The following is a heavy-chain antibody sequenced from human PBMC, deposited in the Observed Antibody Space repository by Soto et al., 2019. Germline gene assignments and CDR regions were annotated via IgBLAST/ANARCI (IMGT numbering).Heavy chain of an antibody. J-gene: IGHJ4*02. CDR1: GDSVSTGSTC. D-gene: IGHD3-9*01. CDR2: VSGLGGI. V-gene: IGHV4-61*01. CDR3: ARDVHYDLLTGYLGLDY. Sequence: QVQLNQSGPGLLKPSETLTLTCNVSGDSVSTGSTCWRWIRQPPGKGLEWIGHVSGLGGIYYNPSLKSRATVSADESKNQFSLRLTSVTAADTDMYFCARDVHYDLLTGYLGLDYWSQGNMVTVSS.